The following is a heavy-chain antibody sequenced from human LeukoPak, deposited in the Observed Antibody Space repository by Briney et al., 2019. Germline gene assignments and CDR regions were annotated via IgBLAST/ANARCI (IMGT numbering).Heavy chain of an antibody. CDR1: GGSISSYY. D-gene: IGHD2-15*01. CDR3: ARAPDCSDGNCYFDY. CDR2: IHYSGST. Sequence: PSETLSLTCTVSGGSISSYYWTWIRQPPGKGPEWIGYIHYSGSTSYNPSLKSRVTTSVGTSKNQFSLKLTSVTGADTALYYCARAPDCSDGNCYFDYWGQGTLVTVSS. J-gene: IGHJ4*02. V-gene: IGHV4-59*01.